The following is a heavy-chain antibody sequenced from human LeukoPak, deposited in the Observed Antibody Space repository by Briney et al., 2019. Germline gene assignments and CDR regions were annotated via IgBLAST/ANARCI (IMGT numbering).Heavy chain of an antibody. Sequence: SVKVSCKASGGTFSSYAISWVRQARGQGLEWMGGIIPIFGTANYAQKFQGRVTITADKSTSTAYMELSSLRSEDTAVYYCARGRHYSSGWYHFDYWGQGTLVTVSS. CDR1: GGTFSSYA. CDR3: ARGRHYSSGWYHFDY. CDR2: IIPIFGTA. V-gene: IGHV1-69*06. J-gene: IGHJ4*02. D-gene: IGHD6-19*01.